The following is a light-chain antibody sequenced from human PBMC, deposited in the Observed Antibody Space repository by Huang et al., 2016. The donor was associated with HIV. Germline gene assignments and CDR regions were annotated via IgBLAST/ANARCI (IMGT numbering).Light chain of an antibody. J-gene: IGKJ5*01. V-gene: IGKV3-11*01. CDR2: DAS. CDR3: QQHSYWPIT. CDR1: QSVSTF. Sequence: DIVLTQSPATLSLSPGARATVSCRASQSVSTFLAWYQHQPGQAPRLLIFDASNRASGVPARFSGTGSGTDFTLTISSLEPSDVAVYYCQQHSYWPITFGRGTRLEI.